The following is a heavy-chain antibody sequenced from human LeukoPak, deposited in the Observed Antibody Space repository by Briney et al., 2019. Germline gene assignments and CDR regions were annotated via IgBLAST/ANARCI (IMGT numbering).Heavy chain of an antibody. V-gene: IGHV4-61*01. D-gene: IGHD6-13*01. CDR2: IYYSGST. Sequence: SETLSLTCTVSGGSISSSSYYWGWIRQPPGKGLEWIGYIYYSGSTNYNPSLKSRVTISVDTSKNQFSLKLSSVPAADTAVYYCGREVDSSSWLDFDSWGQGTVVTVS. CDR1: GGSISSSSYY. J-gene: IGHJ4*02. CDR3: GREVDSSSWLDFDS.